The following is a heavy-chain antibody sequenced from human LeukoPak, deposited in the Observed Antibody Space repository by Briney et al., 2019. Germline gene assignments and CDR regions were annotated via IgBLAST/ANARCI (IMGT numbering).Heavy chain of an antibody. CDR1: GFTVSSNY. V-gene: IGHV3-66*01. D-gene: IGHD5-24*01. J-gene: IGHJ4*02. CDR2: IYSGDGT. CDR3: AKDDAWLQYGN. Sequence: GGSLRLSCAASGFTVSSNYMSWVRQAPGKGLEWVSVIYSGDGTYYADSVKGRFTISRDNSKGTVYLQMNSLRPEDTAVYYCAKDDAWLQYGNWGRGTLVTVSS.